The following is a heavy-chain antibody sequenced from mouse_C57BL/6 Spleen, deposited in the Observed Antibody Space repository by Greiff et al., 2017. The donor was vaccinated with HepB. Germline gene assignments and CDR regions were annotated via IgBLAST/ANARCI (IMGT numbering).Heavy chain of an antibody. CDR2: IYPSDSET. J-gene: IGHJ2*01. D-gene: IGHD2-3*01. CDR1: GYTFTSYW. V-gene: IGHV1-61*01. CDR3: ARAPPDDGYYDY. Sequence: QVQLQQPGAELVRPGSSVKLSCKASGYTFTSYWMDWVKQRPGQGLEWIGNIYPSDSETHYNQKFKDKATLTVDKSSSTAYMQLSSLTSEDSAVYYCARAPPDDGYYDYWGQGTTLTVSS.